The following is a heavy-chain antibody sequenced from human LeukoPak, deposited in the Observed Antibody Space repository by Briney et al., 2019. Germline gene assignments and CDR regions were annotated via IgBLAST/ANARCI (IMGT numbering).Heavy chain of an antibody. CDR3: AKRGVVIRVILVGFHKEAYYFDS. D-gene: IGHD3-22*01. J-gene: IGHJ4*02. V-gene: IGHV3-23*01. Sequence: GGSLRLSCVVSGITLSNYGMSWVRQAPGKGLEWVAGISGSGGGTKYADSVKGRFTISRDNRKNTLYLQMNSLRAEDTAMYFCAKRGVVIRVILVGFHKEAYYFDSWGQGALVTVSS. CDR2: ISGSGGGT. CDR1: GITLSNYG.